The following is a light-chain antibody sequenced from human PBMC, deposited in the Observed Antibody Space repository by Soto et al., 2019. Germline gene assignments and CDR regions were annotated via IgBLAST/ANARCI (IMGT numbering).Light chain of an antibody. V-gene: IGKV4-1*01. CDR1: QTVFYRINKKNY. CDR2: WAS. CDR3: QQSYSPPLT. Sequence: DIVRTQSPDSLAVSLGERATMHCKSSQTVFYRINKKNYLAWYQHKPGQPPKLLIYWASTRESGVPDRFSGSGSGTDFTLTISSLQAEDVAVYYCQQSYSPPLTFGGGTKVEIK. J-gene: IGKJ4*01.